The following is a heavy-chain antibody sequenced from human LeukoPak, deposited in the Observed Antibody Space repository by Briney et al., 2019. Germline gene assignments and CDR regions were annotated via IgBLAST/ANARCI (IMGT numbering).Heavy chain of an antibody. CDR1: GFTFSSYW. CDR2: INSDGRST. V-gene: IGHV3-74*01. CDR3: ARGLLLWFGELSQPFDH. Sequence: GGSLRLSCAASGFTFSSYWMHWVRQAPGKGLVWVSRINSDGRSTTYADSVKGRFTISRDNAKNTLYLQMNSLRAEDTAVYYCARGLLLWFGELSQPFDHWGQGTLVTVSS. J-gene: IGHJ4*02. D-gene: IGHD3-10*01.